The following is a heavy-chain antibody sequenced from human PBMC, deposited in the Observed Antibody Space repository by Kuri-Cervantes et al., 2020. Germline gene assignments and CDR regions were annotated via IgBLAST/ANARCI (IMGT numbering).Heavy chain of an antibody. CDR1: GYTFTGYY. V-gene: IGHV1-8*02. D-gene: IGHD1-1*01. CDR2: MNPNSGNT. CDR3: AIRTFRFDY. Sequence: ASVKVSCKASGYTFTGYYMHWVRQAPGQGLEWMGWMNPNSGNTGYAQKFQGRVTMTRNTSISTAYMELSSLRSEDTAVYYCAIRTFRFDYWGQGTLVTVSS. J-gene: IGHJ4*02.